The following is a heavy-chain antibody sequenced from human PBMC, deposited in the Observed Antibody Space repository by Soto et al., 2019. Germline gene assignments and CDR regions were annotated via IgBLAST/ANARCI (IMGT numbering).Heavy chain of an antibody. V-gene: IGHV4-34*01. CDR1: GGSFSGYY. J-gene: IGHJ4*02. D-gene: IGHD1-20*01. CDR2: INHSGST. CDR3: ARASSYNWNPFDY. Sequence: SETLSLTCAVYGGSFSGYYWSWIRQPPGKGLEWIGEINHSGSTNYNPSLKSRVTISVDTSKNQFSLKLSSVTAADTAVYYCARASSYNWNPFDYWGQGTLVTVSS.